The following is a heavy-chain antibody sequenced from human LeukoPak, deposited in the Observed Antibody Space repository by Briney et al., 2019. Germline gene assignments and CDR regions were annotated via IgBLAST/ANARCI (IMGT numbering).Heavy chain of an antibody. Sequence: GASVKVSCKASGYTFTSYGISWVRQAPGQGLEWMGWIIAYNGNTNYAQKLQGRVTMTTDTSTSTAYMELRSLRSDDTAVYYCARALSSGWYDYYYYGMDVWGQGTTVTVSS. CDR1: GYTFTSYG. CDR3: ARALSSGWYDYYYYGMDV. D-gene: IGHD6-19*01. CDR2: IIAYNGNT. J-gene: IGHJ6*02. V-gene: IGHV1-18*01.